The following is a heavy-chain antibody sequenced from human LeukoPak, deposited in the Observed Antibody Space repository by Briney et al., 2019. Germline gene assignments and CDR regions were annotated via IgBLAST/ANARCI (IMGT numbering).Heavy chain of an antibody. D-gene: IGHD2-15*01. J-gene: IGHJ4*02. V-gene: IGHV3-53*01. Sequence: GRSLTLSCAASGFTVSDDFLAWVRQAPGTGLEWISVIYGGGATYYADSVKGRFTISRDGSKSMLFLHMTNLSPEDGAVYYCARLLPASRHYFDYWGQGTPVTVSS. CDR2: IYGGGAT. CDR1: GFTVSDDF. CDR3: ARLLPASRHYFDY.